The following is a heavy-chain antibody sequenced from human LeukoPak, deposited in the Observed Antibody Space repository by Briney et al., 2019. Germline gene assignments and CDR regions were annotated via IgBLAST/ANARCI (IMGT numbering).Heavy chain of an antibody. Sequence: SETLSLTCAVYGASFRGYYWSWIRQPPGKGLEWIGEINHSGSTNYNPSLKSRVTMSLDTSKNQFSLKLNSVTAADTAVYYCARKGGDYDSSGYPTKPDAFDIWGQGTMVTVSS. CDR1: GASFRGYY. V-gene: IGHV4-34*01. CDR3: ARKGGDYDSSGYPTKPDAFDI. J-gene: IGHJ3*02. D-gene: IGHD3-22*01. CDR2: INHSGST.